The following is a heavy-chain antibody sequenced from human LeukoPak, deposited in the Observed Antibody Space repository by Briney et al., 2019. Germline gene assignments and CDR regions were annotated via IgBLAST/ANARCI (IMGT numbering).Heavy chain of an antibody. CDR2: ISYDGSNK. J-gene: IGHJ4*02. CDR1: GFTFSSYA. Sequence: GGSLRLSCAASGFTFSSYAMHWVRQAPGKGLEWVAVISYDGSNKYYADSVKGRFTISRDNSKNTLYLQMNSLRAEDTAVYYCARGEYSRMCQYWGQGTLVTVSS. V-gene: IGHV3-30-3*01. D-gene: IGHD6-6*01. CDR3: ARGEYSRMCQY.